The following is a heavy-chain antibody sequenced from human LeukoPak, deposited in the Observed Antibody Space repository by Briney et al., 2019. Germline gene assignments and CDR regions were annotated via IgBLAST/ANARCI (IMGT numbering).Heavy chain of an antibody. Sequence: GGSLRLSCAASGFTFSSYAMHWVRQAPGKGLEYVSAISSNGGSTYYANSVKGRFTISRDNSKNTLYLQMGSLRAEDMAVYYCASSGASGIAARPGGYYYYMDVWGKGTTVTAPS. J-gene: IGHJ6*03. CDR2: ISSNGGST. CDR1: GFTFSSYA. D-gene: IGHD6-6*01. CDR3: ASSGASGIAARPGGYYYYMDV. V-gene: IGHV3-64*01.